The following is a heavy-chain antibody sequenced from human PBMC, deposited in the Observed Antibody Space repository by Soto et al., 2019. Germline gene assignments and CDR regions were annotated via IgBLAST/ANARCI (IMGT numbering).Heavy chain of an antibody. CDR1: GFTFSSYG. J-gene: IGHJ4*02. V-gene: IGHV3-30*18. Sequence: SLRLSCAGSGFTFSSYGMHWVRQAPGKGLEWVAVISYDGSNKYYADSVKGRFTISRDNSKNTLYLQMNSLRAEDTAVYYCAKVFKYRYGYSAPGYWGQGTLVTVSS. CDR3: AKVFKYRYGYSAPGY. D-gene: IGHD5-18*01. CDR2: ISYDGSNK.